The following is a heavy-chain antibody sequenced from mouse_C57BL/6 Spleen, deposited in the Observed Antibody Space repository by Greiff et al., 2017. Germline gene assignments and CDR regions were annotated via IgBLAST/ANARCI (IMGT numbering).Heavy chain of an antibody. D-gene: IGHD2-4*01. V-gene: IGHV1-15*01. Sequence: QVHVKQSGAELVRPGASVTLSCKASGYTFTDYEMHWVKQTPVHGLEWIGAIDPETGGTAYNQKFKGTAILTADKSSSTAYMELRNLTSADSAVYYCTRLHDYDDVAGYYFDYWGQGTTLTVSS. J-gene: IGHJ2*01. CDR2: IDPETGGT. CDR1: GYTFTDYE. CDR3: TRLHDYDDVAGYYFDY.